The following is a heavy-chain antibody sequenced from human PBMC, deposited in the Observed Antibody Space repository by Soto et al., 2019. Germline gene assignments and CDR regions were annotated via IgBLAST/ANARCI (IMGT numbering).Heavy chain of an antibody. CDR1: GGSISNYF. J-gene: IGHJ4*02. CDR2: IDNSGST. V-gene: IGHV4-4*07. Sequence: SETLSLTCTVSGGSISNYFCNWIRQPAGKGLEWIGRIDNSGSTNYNPSLKSRITMSADTSRNQFSLKLNSVTAADTAVYYCARGRQDFCSGTFDYWGQGALVTVSS. CDR3: ARGRQDFCSGTFDY. D-gene: IGHD3-3*01.